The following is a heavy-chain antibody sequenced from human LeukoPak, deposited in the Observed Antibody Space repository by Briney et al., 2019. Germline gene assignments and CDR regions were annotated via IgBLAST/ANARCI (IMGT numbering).Heavy chain of an antibody. D-gene: IGHD3-9*01. CDR1: GGSISSSSYY. CDR3: ARYPEYYDILTGYYGGYFDY. CDR2: IYYSGST. V-gene: IGHV4-39*01. J-gene: IGHJ4*02. Sequence: PSETLSLTCTVSGGSISSSSYYWGWIRQPPGKGLEWIGSIYYSGSTYYNPSLKSRVTISVDTSKNQFSLKLSSVTAADPAVYYCARYPEYYDILTGYYGGYFDYWGQGTLVTVSS.